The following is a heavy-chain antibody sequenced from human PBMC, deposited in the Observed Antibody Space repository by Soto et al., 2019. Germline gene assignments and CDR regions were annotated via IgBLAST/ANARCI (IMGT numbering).Heavy chain of an antibody. Sequence: QVQLVESGGGVVQPGRSLRLSCAASGFTFSAYAMHWVRQAPGKGLEWVAVTSYDGGNKYYADSVKGRFTISRDNSKNTLYLQMNSLRADDTAVYYYARDPRDGYNRYFDYWGQGTLVTVSS. CDR1: GFTFSAYA. CDR2: TSYDGGNK. J-gene: IGHJ4*02. V-gene: IGHV3-30-3*01. CDR3: ARDPRDGYNRYFDY. D-gene: IGHD5-12*01.